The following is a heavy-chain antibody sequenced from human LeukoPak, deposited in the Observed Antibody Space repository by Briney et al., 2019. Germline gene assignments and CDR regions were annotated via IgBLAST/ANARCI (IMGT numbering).Heavy chain of an antibody. CDR1: GGSISSYY. J-gene: IGHJ4*02. CDR3: ATRIRVIDY. V-gene: IGHV4-59*12. CDR2: IYYSGST. D-gene: IGHD2-15*01. Sequence: PSETLSFTCRDSGGSISSYYWCWIRQPPGKGLEWIGYIYYSGSTNYNPSLKSRVTISVDTSKNQFSLKLSSVTAADTAVYYCATRIRVIDYWGQGTMVTVSS.